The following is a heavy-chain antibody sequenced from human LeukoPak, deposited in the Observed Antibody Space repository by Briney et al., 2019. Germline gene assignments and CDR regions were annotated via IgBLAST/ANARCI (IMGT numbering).Heavy chain of an antibody. V-gene: IGHV3-7*01. D-gene: IGHD6-19*01. CDR3: ARVQGSSGPGIFEY. CDR2: IKQDESEK. Sequence: GGSLRLSCAASGFTFSNYWMSWVRQAPGKGLEWVANIKQDESEKFYVDSVKGRLTISRDNAKNSLYLQMNSLRVEDTAVYYCARVQGSSGPGIFEYWGQGTLVTVSS. CDR1: GFTFSNYW. J-gene: IGHJ4*02.